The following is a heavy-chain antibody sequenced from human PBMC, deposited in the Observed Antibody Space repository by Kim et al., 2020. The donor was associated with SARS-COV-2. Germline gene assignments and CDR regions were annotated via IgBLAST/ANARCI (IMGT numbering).Heavy chain of an antibody. V-gene: IGHV3-74*01. CDR3: ARGWSLGD. Sequence: AEPVKGRFTTSRDNDKNTVYLQMNSLRAEDTAVYYCARGWSLGDWGQGTLVTVSS. D-gene: IGHD3-16*01. J-gene: IGHJ4*02.